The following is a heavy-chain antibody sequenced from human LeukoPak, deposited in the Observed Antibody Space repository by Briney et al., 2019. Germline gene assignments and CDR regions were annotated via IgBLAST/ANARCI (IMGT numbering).Heavy chain of an antibody. CDR2: ISGSGGST. D-gene: IGHD1-26*01. Sequence: PGGSLRLSCAASGVTFSSSVIIWVRQAPGQGLEWVSGISGSGGSTYYADSVKGRFTISRDNSKNTLYLQMNSLRVEDTAVYYCAKLIKLSGSSHVDYWGQGTLVTVSS. J-gene: IGHJ4*02. CDR1: GVTFSSSV. V-gene: IGHV3-23*01. CDR3: AKLIKLSGSSHVDY.